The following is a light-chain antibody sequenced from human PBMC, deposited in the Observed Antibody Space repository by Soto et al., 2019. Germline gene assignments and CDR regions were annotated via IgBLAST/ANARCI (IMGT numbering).Light chain of an antibody. Sequence: QSALTQPPSASGSPGQSVTISCTGTSSDVGGYNYVSWYQQHPGRAPKLMIYEVSQRPSGVPDRFSSSKSGNTASLTVSGLQAEDEADYYCSSYAGSNTYVVFGGGTKLTVL. CDR2: EVS. V-gene: IGLV2-8*01. CDR1: SSDVGGYNY. CDR3: SSYAGSNTYVV. J-gene: IGLJ2*01.